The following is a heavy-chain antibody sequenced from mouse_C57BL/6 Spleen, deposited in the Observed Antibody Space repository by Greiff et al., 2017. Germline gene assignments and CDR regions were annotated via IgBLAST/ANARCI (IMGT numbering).Heavy chain of an antibody. CDR1: GFSLTSYG. CDR2: RWSGGST. D-gene: IGHD2-4*01. Sequence: VQVVESGPGLVQPSQSLSITCTVSGFSLTSYGVHWVRQSPGKGLEWLGVRWSGGSTDYNAAFISRLSISKDNSKSQVFFKMNSLQADDTAIYYCARIDYHVYAMDYWGQGTSVTVSS. J-gene: IGHJ4*01. CDR3: ARIDYHVYAMDY. V-gene: IGHV2-2*01.